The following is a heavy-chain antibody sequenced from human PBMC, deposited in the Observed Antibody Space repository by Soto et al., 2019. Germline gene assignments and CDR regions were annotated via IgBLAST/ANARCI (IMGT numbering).Heavy chain of an antibody. CDR1: GFTFSSYW. Sequence: GESLKISCAASGFTFSSYWMHWVRQAPGKGLVWVSRINSDGSSTSYADSVKGRFTISRDNAKNTLYLQMNSLRAEDTAVYYCASQIDLWFGELESPLFDYWGQGTLVTVSS. CDR2: INSDGSST. J-gene: IGHJ4*02. D-gene: IGHD3-10*01. V-gene: IGHV3-74*01. CDR3: ASQIDLWFGELESPLFDY.